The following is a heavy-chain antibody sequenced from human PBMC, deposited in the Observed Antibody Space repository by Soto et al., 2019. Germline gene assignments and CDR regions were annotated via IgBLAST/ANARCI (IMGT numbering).Heavy chain of an antibody. CDR1: GFTFSTHT. Sequence: EVHLVESGGSLVQPGGSLRLSCAASGFTFSTHTMNWVRQAPGKGLEWLSYISSGSRTIYYADSVMGRFTISRDNAQNSLYRQMHSLRDEDTAVYYCATGSGNGSGYWGQGTLVTVSS. CDR2: ISSGSRTI. D-gene: IGHD3-10*01. V-gene: IGHV3-48*02. J-gene: IGHJ4*02. CDR3: ATGSGNGSGY.